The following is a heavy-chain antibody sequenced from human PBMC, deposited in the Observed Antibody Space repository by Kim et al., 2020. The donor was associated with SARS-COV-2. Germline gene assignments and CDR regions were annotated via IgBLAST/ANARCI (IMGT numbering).Heavy chain of an antibody. CDR2: IYYSGST. D-gene: IGHD2-2*01. Sequence: SETLSLTCTVSGGSISSSSYYWGWIRQPPGKGLEWIGSIYYSGSTYYNPSLKSRVTISVDTSKNQFSLKLSSVTAADTAVYYCARFVRYCSSTSCYVFDYWGQGTLVTVSS. CDR3: ARFVRYCSSTSCYVFDY. CDR1: GGSISSSSYY. V-gene: IGHV4-39*01. J-gene: IGHJ4*02.